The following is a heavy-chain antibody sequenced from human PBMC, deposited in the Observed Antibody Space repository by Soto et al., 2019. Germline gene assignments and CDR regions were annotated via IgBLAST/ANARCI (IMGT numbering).Heavy chain of an antibody. CDR2: INHSGST. D-gene: IGHD3-22*01. V-gene: IGHV4-34*01. CDR3: ARGRKWLLRNDACDI. CDR1: GGSFSGYY. Sequence: QVQLQQWGAGLLKPSETLSLTCAVYGGSFSGYYWSWIRQPPGKGLEWIGEINHSGSTNYNQSLKSRVTISVDTSKNQFSRKLSSVTAADTAVYYCARGRKWLLRNDACDIWGHGTMVTVSS. J-gene: IGHJ3*02.